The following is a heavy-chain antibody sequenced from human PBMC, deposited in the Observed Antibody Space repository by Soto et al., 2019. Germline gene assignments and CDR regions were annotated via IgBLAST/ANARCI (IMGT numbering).Heavy chain of an antibody. D-gene: IGHD4-17*01. V-gene: IGHV4-61*08. CDR2: IYYSGST. CDR1: GGSVSSGDYY. J-gene: IGHJ4*02. CDR3: AKSATVGSYYFDY. Sequence: SETLSLTCTVSGGSVSSGDYYWSWIRQPPGKGLEWIGYIYYSGSTNYNPSLKSRVSISLDTSKNQFSLRLTSVTAADTAVYYCAKSATVGSYYFDYWGQGTLATVSS.